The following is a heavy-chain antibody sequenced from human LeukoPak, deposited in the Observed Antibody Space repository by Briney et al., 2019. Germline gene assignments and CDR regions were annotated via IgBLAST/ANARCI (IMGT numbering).Heavy chain of an antibody. CDR1: GFTFRSYE. CDR2: ISSTGSAI. D-gene: IGHD2-8*01. CDR3: PRVFSYCTYSFDY. V-gene: IGHV3-48*03. J-gene: IGHJ4*02. Sequence: PSESLTLSCAGFGFTFRSYEMNWVRQAPGKGLEWISYISSTGSAIYYADSVKGRFTISRDNAKNSLYLQMNSLRAEDTAVYYCPRVFSYCTYSFDYWGQGTLVTVSS.